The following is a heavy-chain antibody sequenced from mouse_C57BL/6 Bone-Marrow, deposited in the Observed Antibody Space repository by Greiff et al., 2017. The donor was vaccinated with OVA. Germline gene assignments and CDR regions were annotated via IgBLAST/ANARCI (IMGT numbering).Heavy chain of an antibody. CDR2: ISRGGIYT. CDR3: EIHAHDDDDGGAKDY. J-gene: IGHJ4*01. CDR1: GFTFSSSC. V-gene: IGHV5-6*01. Sequence: EVKLMESGGDLVKPGGSLKLSCAASGFTFSSSCMSWVRQTPDKRLEWVATISRGGIYTYYPDSVKGRFTISRDNAKNPVYLQMSSLTSEDTAVYDWEIHAHDDDDGGAKDYWGQGTAVTVSA. D-gene: IGHD2-4*01.